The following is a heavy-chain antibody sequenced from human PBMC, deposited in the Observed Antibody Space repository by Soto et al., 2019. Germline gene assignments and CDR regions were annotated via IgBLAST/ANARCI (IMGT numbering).Heavy chain of an antibody. D-gene: IGHD2-21*01. Sequence: QVQLVQSGAEVKTPGASVKVSCKASGYTFASYDMNWVRQAPGQGLEWMGWMNPNSNNTGYAQKFQGRLTMTRDIALSIAHMELSSLRNEAPAVYYCARSDGYHFNWLDSWGQGTLVTVSA. CDR1: GYTFASYD. V-gene: IGHV1-8*01. J-gene: IGHJ5*01. CDR3: ARSDGYHFNWLDS. CDR2: MNPNSNNT.